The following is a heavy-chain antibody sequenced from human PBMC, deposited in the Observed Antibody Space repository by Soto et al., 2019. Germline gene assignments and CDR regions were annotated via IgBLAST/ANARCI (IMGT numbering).Heavy chain of an antibody. V-gene: IGHV1-46*03. D-gene: IGHD3-10*01. J-gene: IGHJ4*02. Sequence: QVQLVQSGAEVKKPGASVKVSCKASGYTFTSYYMHWVRQAPGQGLEWMGIINPSGGSTSYAQKFQGRVNRTRDTWTSTVYMELSRLRSEDTAVYYCGGDWLLWFGELARPDYWGQGTLVTGSS. CDR3: GGDWLLWFGELARPDY. CDR2: INPSGGST. CDR1: GYTFTSYY.